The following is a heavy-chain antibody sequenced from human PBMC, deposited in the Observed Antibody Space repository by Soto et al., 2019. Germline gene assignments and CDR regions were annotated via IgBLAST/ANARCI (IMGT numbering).Heavy chain of an antibody. Sequence: SGPTLVNPTQTLTLTCTFSGFSLTSNEMRVTWIRQPPGKALEWLARIDWDGEKFYSSSLRARLTISKDSSKNQVVLTMTNMDPVDTATYYCARTTNTGTDYWGQGTLVTVSS. CDR3: ARTTNTGTDY. J-gene: IGHJ4*02. CDR2: IDWDGEK. V-gene: IGHV2-70*04. D-gene: IGHD1-1*01. CDR1: GFSLTSNEMR.